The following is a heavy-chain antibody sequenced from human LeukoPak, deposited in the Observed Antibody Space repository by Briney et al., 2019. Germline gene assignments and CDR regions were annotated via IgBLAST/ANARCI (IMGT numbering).Heavy chain of an antibody. CDR3: ARAAYSSSWYTVQP. Sequence: ASVKVSCKASGYTFTSYDINWVRQAPGQGLEWMGWMNPNSGSTGSAQKFQGRVTITRITSISTAYMELSSLGSEDTAVYYCARAAYSSSWYTVQPWGQGTLVTVSS. J-gene: IGHJ5*02. D-gene: IGHD6-13*01. CDR2: MNPNSGST. CDR1: GYTFTSYD. V-gene: IGHV1-8*03.